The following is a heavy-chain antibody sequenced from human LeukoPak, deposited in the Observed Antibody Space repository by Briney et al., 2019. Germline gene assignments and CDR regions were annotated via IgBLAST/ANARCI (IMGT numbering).Heavy chain of an antibody. CDR3: ARGPAISYYSMDV. Sequence: GGSLRLSCAASGFIFSRDSMNWVRQAPGKGLEWVSSITGGGATTYYAAFVKGRFTISRDNSKNTVFLQMNSLRAEDMTLYYCARGPAISYYSMDVWGKGTTVTVSS. V-gene: IGHV3-23*01. D-gene: IGHD2-2*01. CDR1: GFIFSRDS. J-gene: IGHJ6*03. CDR2: ITGGGATT.